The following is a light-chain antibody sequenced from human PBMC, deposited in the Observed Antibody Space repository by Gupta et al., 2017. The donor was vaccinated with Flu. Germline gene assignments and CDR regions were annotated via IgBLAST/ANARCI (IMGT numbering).Light chain of an antibody. CDR1: QTITSSS. CDR3: QPYGSSPLT. CDR2: GAS. Sequence: EIVLTQSPGTLSLSPGERATLSCRASQTITSSSLAWYQQKPGQSPRLLIYGASSRATGIPDRFSGSWSGTDFTLTISRMEPEDFAVYYCQPYGSSPLTFGGGTKVEIK. V-gene: IGKV3-20*01. J-gene: IGKJ4*01.